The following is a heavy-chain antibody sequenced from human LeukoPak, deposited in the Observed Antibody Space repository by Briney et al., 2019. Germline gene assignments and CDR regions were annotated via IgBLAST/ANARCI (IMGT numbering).Heavy chain of an antibody. Sequence: PGGSLRLSCTASGFTFSSFEMNWVRQAPGKGLEWVSGISGTGDRTDYADTVRGRFTISRDNSENTLYLQMNSLRAEDTAVYYCARVGTMVYFDYWGQGTLVTVSS. D-gene: IGHD1-7*01. CDR2: ISGTGDRT. V-gene: IGHV3-23*01. CDR1: GFTFSSFE. J-gene: IGHJ4*02. CDR3: ARVGTMVYFDY.